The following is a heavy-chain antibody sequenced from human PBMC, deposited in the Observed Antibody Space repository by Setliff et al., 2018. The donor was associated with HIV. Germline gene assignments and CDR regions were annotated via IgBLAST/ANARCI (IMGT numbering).Heavy chain of an antibody. D-gene: IGHD4-4*01. CDR2: VNPNSGGT. CDR1: GYTFTDYY. CDR3: ARNTPGTVPRRVGFDP. V-gene: IGHV1-2*02. J-gene: IGHJ5*02. Sequence: ASVKVSCKASGYTFTDYYIHWVRQAPGQGLQWMGWVNPNSGGTNSAQEFQGRVTMTRDTSISTAYMELTWLKPDETAVYYCARNTPGTVPRRVGFDPWGQGTLVTVSS.